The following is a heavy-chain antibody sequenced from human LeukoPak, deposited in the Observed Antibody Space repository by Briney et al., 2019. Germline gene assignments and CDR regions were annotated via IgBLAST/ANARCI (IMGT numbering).Heavy chain of an antibody. Sequence: GGSLRLSCAASGFIFSSYGMHWVRQAPGKGLEWVAVIWYDGSKKYYAESVKGRFNISRDNSKNTLYLQMNSLRAEDTAVYYCATDRYGDLPPLGYWGQGTLVTVSS. CDR1: GFIFSSYG. CDR2: IWYDGSKK. D-gene: IGHD4-17*01. V-gene: IGHV3-33*01. J-gene: IGHJ4*02. CDR3: ATDRYGDLPPLGY.